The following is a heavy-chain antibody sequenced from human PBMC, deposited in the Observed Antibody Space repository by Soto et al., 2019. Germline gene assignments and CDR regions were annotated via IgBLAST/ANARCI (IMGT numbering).Heavy chain of an antibody. CDR1: RFTFSSYW. V-gene: IGHV3-7*04. CDR2: AKPDGSET. J-gene: IGHJ4*02. CDR3: ARDEYGSNSGSPYNY. D-gene: IGHD4-17*01. Sequence: EVQLVESGGGLVQPGGSLRLSCAASRFTFSSYWMSWVRQAPGKGLEWVSNAKPDGSETYYVDSVRGRFTISRDNAKNSLYLQMNSLRAEDTAVYYCARDEYGSNSGSPYNYWGQGTLVSVSS.